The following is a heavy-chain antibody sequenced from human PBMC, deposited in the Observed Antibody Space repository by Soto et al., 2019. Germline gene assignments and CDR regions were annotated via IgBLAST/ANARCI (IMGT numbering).Heavy chain of an antibody. Sequence: SETLSLTCAVYGGSFSSGADYWSWIRQRPGKGLEWIGYISYSGSTYHNPSLTSRVIMSVDTSNNQFSLELTSVTAADTAVYYCAKDLGSEQWFFDSWGQGILVTVSS. D-gene: IGHD6-19*01. CDR2: ISYSGST. CDR1: GGSFSSGADY. CDR3: AKDLGSEQWFFDS. V-gene: IGHV4-31*11. J-gene: IGHJ4*02.